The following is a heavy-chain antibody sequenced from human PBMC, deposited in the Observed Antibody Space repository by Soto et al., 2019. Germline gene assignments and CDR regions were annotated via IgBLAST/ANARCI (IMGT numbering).Heavy chain of an antibody. CDR2: INAGNGNT. D-gene: IGHD3-9*01. J-gene: IGHJ4*02. CDR3: ARGRYFDRPAKNRYFDY. Sequence: GASVKVSCKASGYTFTSYAMHWVRQAPGQSLEWMGWINAGNGNTKYSQKFQGRVTITRDTSASTAYMELSSLRSEDTAVYYCARGRYFDRPAKNRYFDYWGQGALVTVSS. CDR1: GYTFTSYA. V-gene: IGHV1-3*01.